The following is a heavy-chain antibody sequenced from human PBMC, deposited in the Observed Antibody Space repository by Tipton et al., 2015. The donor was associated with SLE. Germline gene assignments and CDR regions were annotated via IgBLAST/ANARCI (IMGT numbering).Heavy chain of an antibody. V-gene: IGHV4-59*01. D-gene: IGHD3-22*01. J-gene: IGHJ5*02. CDR2: IYYSGST. Sequence: TLSLTCTVSGGSISSYYWSWIRQPPGKGLEWIGFIYYSGSTNYNPSLKSRVTISIDTSKNQFSLKLSSVTAADTAVYYCAREILYYYDSSGYYLDWFDPWGQGTLVTVSS. CDR1: GGSISSYY. CDR3: AREILYYYDSSGYYLDWFDP.